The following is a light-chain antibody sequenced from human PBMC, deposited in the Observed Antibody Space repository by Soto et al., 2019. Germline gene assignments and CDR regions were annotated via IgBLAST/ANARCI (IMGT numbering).Light chain of an antibody. J-gene: IGKJ5*01. CDR2: LGS. Sequence: DIVMTQSKISLPVTPGSPAAISCMSSQSLLHSNVYSYLDWYLQKPGQSPQLLIYLGSNRASGVPDRFSGSGSGTDFTLKISRVEAEDVGVYYCMQALQTPVTFGQGTRLEIK. CDR3: MQALQTPVT. V-gene: IGKV2-28*01. CDR1: QSLLHSNVYSY.